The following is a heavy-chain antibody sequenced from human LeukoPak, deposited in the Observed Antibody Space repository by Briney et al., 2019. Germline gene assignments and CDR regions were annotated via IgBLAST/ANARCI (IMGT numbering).Heavy chain of an antibody. CDR1: GFTLSSYA. D-gene: IGHD2-2*01. Sequence: GGSLRLSCAASGFTLSSYAMSWVRQAPGKGLEWVSGISGAGGSTYYADSVKGRLTISRDNSKNTVYLQMNSLRAEDTAVYYCAKERVRCSSSSCYPDAFDIWGQGTMVTVSS. J-gene: IGHJ3*02. V-gene: IGHV3-23*01. CDR2: ISGAGGST. CDR3: AKERVRCSSSSCYPDAFDI.